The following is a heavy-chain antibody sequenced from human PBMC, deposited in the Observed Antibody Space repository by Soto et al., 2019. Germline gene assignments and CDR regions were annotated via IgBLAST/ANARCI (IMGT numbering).Heavy chain of an antibody. D-gene: IGHD6-19*01. J-gene: IGHJ6*02. V-gene: IGHV6-1*01. CDR2: TYYRSKWYN. CDR1: GDSVSSNSAA. CDR3: ANSGYSSSGVGMDV. Sequence: QSQTLSLTCAISGDSVSSNSAAWNWIRQSPSRGLEWLGRTYYRSKWYNDYAVSVKSRITINPDTSKNQFSLQLNSVTPEDTAVYYCANSGYSSSGVGMDVWGQGTTVTVSS.